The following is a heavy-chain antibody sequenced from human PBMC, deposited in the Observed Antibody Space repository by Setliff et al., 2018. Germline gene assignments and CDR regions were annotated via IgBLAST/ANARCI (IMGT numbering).Heavy chain of an antibody. J-gene: IGHJ6*02. CDR3: ARAYSSSWYLYYYYGMDV. CDR1: GYTFTSYD. D-gene: IGHD6-13*01. V-gene: IGHV1-8*01. Sequence: ASVKVSCQASGYTFTSYDTNWVRQATGQGLEWMGWMSPNSGNTGYAQKFQGRVTMTRNTSISTAYMELSSLRSEDTAVYSCARAYSSSWYLYYYYGMDVWGQGTTVTVSS. CDR2: MSPNSGNT.